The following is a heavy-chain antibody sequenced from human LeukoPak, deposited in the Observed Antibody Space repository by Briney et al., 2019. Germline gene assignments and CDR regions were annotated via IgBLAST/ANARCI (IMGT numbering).Heavy chain of an antibody. CDR1: GGSFSGYY. CDR2: INHSGST. Sequence: SETLSLTCAVYGGSFSGYYWSWIRQPPGKGLEWIGEINHSGSTNYNPSLKSRVTISVDTSKNQFSLKLSSVTAADTAVYYCARGNQHTEGFDYWGQGTLVTVSS. V-gene: IGHV4-34*01. D-gene: IGHD2-2*01. CDR3: ARGNQHTEGFDY. J-gene: IGHJ4*02.